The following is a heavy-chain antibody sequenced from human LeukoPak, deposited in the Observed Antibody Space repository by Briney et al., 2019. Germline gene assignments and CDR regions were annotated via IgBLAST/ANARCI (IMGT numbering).Heavy chain of an antibody. J-gene: IGHJ6*04. V-gene: IGHV3-21*01. Sequence: GGSLRLSCAASGFTFSSYSTNWVRQAPGKGLEWVSSISSSSSYIYYADSVKGRFTISRDNAKNSLYLQMNSLRAEDTAVYYCARDEGSGSYYTLGYYYYGMDVWGKGTTVTVSS. CDR2: ISSSSSYI. D-gene: IGHD3-10*01. CDR3: ARDEGSGSYYTLGYYYYGMDV. CDR1: GFTFSSYS.